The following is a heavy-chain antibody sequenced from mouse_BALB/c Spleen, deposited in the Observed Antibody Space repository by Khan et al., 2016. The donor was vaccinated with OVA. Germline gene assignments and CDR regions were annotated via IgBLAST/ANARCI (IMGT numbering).Heavy chain of an antibody. CDR2: ISSGGDYT. CDR1: GFTFSSYS. D-gene: IGHD4-1*01. CDR3: ASHVTGSFAY. J-gene: IGHJ3*01. Sequence: EVQLVESGGDLVKPGGSLKLSCAASGFTFSSYSMSWVSQTPDKRLEWVASISSGGDYTYYPDIVKGRFTISRDNAKNTLYLEMSSLKSEDTAMYYCASHVTGSFAYWGQGTLVTVSA. V-gene: IGHV5-6*01.